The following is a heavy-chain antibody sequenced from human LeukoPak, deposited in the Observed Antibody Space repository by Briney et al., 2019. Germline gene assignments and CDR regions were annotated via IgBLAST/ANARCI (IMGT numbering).Heavy chain of an antibody. CDR3: AREQSYYDYVWGSYRPPGY. CDR1: GYTFTSYG. D-gene: IGHD3-16*02. J-gene: IGHJ4*02. CDR2: ISAYNGNT. Sequence: ASVKVSCKASGYTFTSYGISWVRQAPGQGLEWMGWISAYNGNTNYAQKLQGRVTMTTDTSTSTAYMELRSLRSDDTAVYYCAREQSYYDYVWGSYRPPGYWGQGTLVTVSS. V-gene: IGHV1-18*01.